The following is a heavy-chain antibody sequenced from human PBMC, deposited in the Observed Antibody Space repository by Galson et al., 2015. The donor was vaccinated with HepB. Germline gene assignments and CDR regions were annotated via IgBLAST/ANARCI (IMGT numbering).Heavy chain of an antibody. CDR3: ARDPHSRDIVVVVAATPWFADL. Sequence: SLRLSCAASGFTFTNYAMTWVRQAPGKGLEWVSSLSGSGDGTYYADSVKGRFTISRDNAKNSLYLQMNSLRAEDTAVYYCARDPHSRDIVVVVAATPWFADLSGRGTLITAAS. CDR2: LSGSGDGT. V-gene: IGHV3-23*01. J-gene: IGHJ2*01. CDR1: GFTFTNYA. D-gene: IGHD2-15*01.